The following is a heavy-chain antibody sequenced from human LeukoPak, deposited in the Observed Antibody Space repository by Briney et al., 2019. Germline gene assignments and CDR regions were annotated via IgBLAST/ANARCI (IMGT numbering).Heavy chain of an antibody. CDR2: ISSSGGTI. CDR3: ARGENGIGAAFDI. CDR1: GFTFSSYE. J-gene: IGHJ3*02. Sequence: GGSLRLSCAASGFTFSSYEMNWVRQAPGKGLEWVSYISSSGGTIYYADSVKGRFTISRDNAKNSLYLQMNSLRAEDTAVYYCARGENGIGAAFDIWGQGTMVIVSS. V-gene: IGHV3-48*03. D-gene: IGHD3-16*01.